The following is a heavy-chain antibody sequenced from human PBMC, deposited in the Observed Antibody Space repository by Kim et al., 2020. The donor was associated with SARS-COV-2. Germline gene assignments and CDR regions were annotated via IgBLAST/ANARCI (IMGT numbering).Heavy chain of an antibody. J-gene: IGHJ4*02. CDR2: INPDGGKT. CDR1: GFPFSSTW. Sequence: GGSLRLSCVPSGFPFSSTWMSWVRQAPGKGPEWVANINPDGGKTYYLDSVKGRLTISRDNAKNLLFLQINNLRADDTAVYFCVREVGYWGQGTLVTVSS. CDR3: VREVGY. V-gene: IGHV3-7*01.